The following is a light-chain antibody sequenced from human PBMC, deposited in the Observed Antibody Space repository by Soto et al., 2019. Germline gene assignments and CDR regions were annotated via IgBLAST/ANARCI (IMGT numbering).Light chain of an antibody. J-gene: IGKJ1*01. CDR2: GAS. CDR3: QQYVRSPWT. V-gene: IGKV1-12*01. Sequence: DIQMTQSPSSVSASVGDRVTITCRASQGIGSWLAWYQQKPGKAPKLLIYGASSLASGVPSRFSGSGSGTEFTLTISRLEPEDFAVYYCQQYVRSPWTFGQGTKVDIK. CDR1: QGIGSW.